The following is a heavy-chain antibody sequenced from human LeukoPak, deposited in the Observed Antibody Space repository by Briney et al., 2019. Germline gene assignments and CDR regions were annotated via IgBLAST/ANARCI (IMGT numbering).Heavy chain of an antibody. J-gene: IGHJ4*02. V-gene: IGHV3-21*01. CDR1: GFTFSSYS. CDR3: ASGKRAVAAPFDY. Sequence: GGSLRLSCAASGFTFSSYSMNWVRQAPGKGLEWVSSISSSSSYIYYADSVKGRFTISRDNAKNSPYLQMNSLRAEDTAVYYCASGKRAVAAPFDYWGQGTLVTVSS. D-gene: IGHD6-19*01. CDR2: ISSSSSYI.